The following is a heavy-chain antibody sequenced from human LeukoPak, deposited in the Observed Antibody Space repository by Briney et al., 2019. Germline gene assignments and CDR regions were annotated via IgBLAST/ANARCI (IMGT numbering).Heavy chain of an antibody. CDR1: GYTFTDYY. D-gene: IGHD6-13*01. CDR3: ATVGSSSWYETPDAFDI. J-gene: IGHJ3*02. Sequence: ASVKVSCKASGYTFTDYYIHWVRQAPGQGLEWMGIISPSGGSSSYAQKFQGRVTMTRDKSTSTVYMELSSLRSEDTAVYYCATVGSSSWYETPDAFDIWGQGTMVTVSS. CDR2: ISPSGGSS. V-gene: IGHV1-46*01.